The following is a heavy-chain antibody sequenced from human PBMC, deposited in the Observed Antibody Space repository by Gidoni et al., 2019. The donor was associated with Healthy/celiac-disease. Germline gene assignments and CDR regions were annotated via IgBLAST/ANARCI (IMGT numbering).Heavy chain of an antibody. CDR3: ARMNDGGPRYCSGGSCYEAQYYFDY. CDR1: GFSLSTSGMC. J-gene: IGHJ4*02. Sequence: QVTLRESGPALVKPTQTLTLTCTFSGFSLSTSGMCVSWIRQPPGKALEWLALIDWDDDKSYSTSLKTRLTIYKETAKNQVVLKMNNRDTVDTAMYYCARMNDGGPRYCSGGSCYEAQYYFDYWAREPWSPSPQ. V-gene: IGHV2-70*01. D-gene: IGHD2-15*01. CDR2: IDWDDDK.